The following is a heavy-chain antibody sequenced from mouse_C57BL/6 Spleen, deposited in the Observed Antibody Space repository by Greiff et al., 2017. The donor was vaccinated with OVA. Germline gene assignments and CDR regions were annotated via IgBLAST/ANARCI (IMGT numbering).Heavy chain of an antibody. CDR3: ARNYYGSSSFAY. V-gene: IGHV1-7*01. CDR2: INPSSGYT. D-gene: IGHD1-1*01. Sequence: QVQLKQSVAELAKPGASVKLSCKASGYTFTSYWMHWVKQRPGQGLEWIGYINPSSGYTKYNQKFKDKATLTADKSSSTAYMQLSSLTYEDSAVYYCARNYYGSSSFAYWGQGTLVTVSA. CDR1: GYTFTSYW. J-gene: IGHJ3*01.